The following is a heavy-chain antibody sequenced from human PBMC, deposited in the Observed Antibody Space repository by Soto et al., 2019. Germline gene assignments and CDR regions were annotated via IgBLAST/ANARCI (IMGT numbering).Heavy chain of an antibody. CDR1: GFTVSDKY. D-gene: IGHD2-2*01. J-gene: IGHJ4*02. V-gene: IGHV3-23*03. Sequence: EVQLVETGGGLIQPGGSLRLSCAASGFTVSDKYMSWVRQAPGKGLEWVSVVYSGGSAYFGGSTYYADSVKGRFTISRDHSKNTVNLQMNSLRAEDTAVYYGAAMSTHTIPLDYWGQGTQVTVSS. CDR3: AAMSTHTIPLDY. CDR2: VYSGGSAYFGGST.